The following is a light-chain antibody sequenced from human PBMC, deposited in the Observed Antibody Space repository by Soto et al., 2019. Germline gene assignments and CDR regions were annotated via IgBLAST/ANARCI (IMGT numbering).Light chain of an antibody. CDR3: QQGHNWPLT. CDR2: GAS. Sequence: EIVMTQSPATLSQSPGKRAALSCRASQSINSDLAWYQQKPGQPTRLLIYGASTRATGVPARVTGSESGSDFTLTISGLQSEDFAVYYCQQGHNWPLTFGQGNRLEI. V-gene: IGKV3-15*01. J-gene: IGKJ2*01. CDR1: QSINSD.